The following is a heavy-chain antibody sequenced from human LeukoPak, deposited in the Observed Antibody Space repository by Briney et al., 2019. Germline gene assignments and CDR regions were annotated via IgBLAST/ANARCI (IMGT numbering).Heavy chain of an antibody. CDR2: MSGSGGST. J-gene: IGHJ4*02. Sequence: PGGSLRVSCAASGSSFNTSVRSCGRAAPGERVGCVSVMSGSGGSTYYADSVKGRFTISRDSSKNTLYLQMNSLRVEDTAVYYCAKGRGSGWSIPGFDYWGQGTLVTVSS. CDR1: GSSFNTSV. CDR3: AKGRGSGWSIPGFDY. V-gene: IGHV3-23*01. D-gene: IGHD6-13*01.